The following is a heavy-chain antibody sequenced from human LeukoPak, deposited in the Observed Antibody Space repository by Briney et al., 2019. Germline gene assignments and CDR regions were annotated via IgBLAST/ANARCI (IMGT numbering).Heavy chain of an antibody. CDR2: IKQDGSEK. CDR1: GFTFSDYW. CDR3: ARDLYGDYSPFDY. Sequence: GGSLRLSCAASGFTFSDYWMSWVRQAPEKGLEWVANIKQDGSEKHYVDSVKGRFTISRDNAKNSLYLQMNSLRAEDTAVYYCARDLYGDYSPFDYWGQGTLVTVSS. V-gene: IGHV3-7*04. D-gene: IGHD4-17*01. J-gene: IGHJ4*02.